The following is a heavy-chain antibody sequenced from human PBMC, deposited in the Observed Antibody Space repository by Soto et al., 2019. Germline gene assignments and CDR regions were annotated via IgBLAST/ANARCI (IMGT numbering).Heavy chain of an antibody. D-gene: IGHD3-16*01. CDR1: WDSITNNHW. CDR2: IYHTGHA. Sequence: PSETLSLTCTVYWDSITNNHWWSWVRQSPGKGPEMIGEIYHTGHANYNPTLNTRVAISVDKTKNQCPLTLNSVTAADTAVYYCASKLGPYYYSLDVWGQGTTVTVSS. V-gene: IGHV4-4*02. CDR3: ASKLGPYYYSLDV. J-gene: IGHJ6*02.